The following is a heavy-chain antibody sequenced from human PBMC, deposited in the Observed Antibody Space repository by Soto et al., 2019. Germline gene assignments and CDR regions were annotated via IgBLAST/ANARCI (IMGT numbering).Heavy chain of an antibody. CDR3: ARDDLPSSSWYSPPYYYYYGMDV. V-gene: IGHV3-33*01. J-gene: IGHJ6*01. CDR2: IWYDGSNK. Sequence: QVQLVESGGGVVQPGRSLRLSCAASGFTFSSYGMHWVRQAPGKGLEWVAVIWYDGSNKYYADSVKGRFTISRDNSKNTLYLQMNSLRAEDTAVYYCARDDLPSSSWYSPPYYYYYGMDVW. D-gene: IGHD6-13*01. CDR1: GFTFSSYG.